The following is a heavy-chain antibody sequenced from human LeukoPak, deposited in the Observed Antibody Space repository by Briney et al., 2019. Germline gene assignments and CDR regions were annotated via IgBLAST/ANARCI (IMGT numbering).Heavy chain of an antibody. D-gene: IGHD5-24*01. CDR2: IYYSGNT. CDR1: GGSISSYY. CDR3: AALPTLQTGFDP. J-gene: IGHJ5*02. Sequence: SETLSLTCTVSGGSISSYYWSWIRQPPGKGLEWFGYIYYSGNTNYNPSLKSRVTISVDTSKNQFSLKLSSVTAADTAVYYCAALPTLQTGFDPWGQGTLVTVSS. V-gene: IGHV4-59*12.